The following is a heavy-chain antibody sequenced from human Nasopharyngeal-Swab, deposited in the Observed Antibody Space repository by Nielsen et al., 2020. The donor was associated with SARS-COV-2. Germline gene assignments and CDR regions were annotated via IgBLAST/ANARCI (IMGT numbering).Heavy chain of an antibody. V-gene: IGHV1-18*01. Sequence: ASVKVSCKASGYTFTSYGISWVRQAPGQGLEWMGWISAYNGNTNYAQKLQGRVTMTTDTSASTAYMELRSLRSADTAVYYCAAYPMVRGVIKNWFDPWGQGTLVTVSS. D-gene: IGHD3-10*01. CDR2: ISAYNGNT. CDR3: AAYPMVRGVIKNWFDP. J-gene: IGHJ5*02. CDR1: GYTFTSYG.